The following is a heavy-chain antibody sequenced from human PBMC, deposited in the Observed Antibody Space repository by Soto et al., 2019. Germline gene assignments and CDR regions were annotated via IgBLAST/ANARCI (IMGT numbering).Heavy chain of an antibody. J-gene: IGHJ4*02. Sequence: SETLSLTCAVYGGSFSGYYWSWIRQPPGKGLEWIGEINHSGSTNYNPSLKSRVTISVDTSKNQFSLKLSSVTAADTAVYYCAREDYGSGRGFDYWGQGTLVTVSS. CDR1: GGSFSGYY. CDR2: INHSGST. CDR3: AREDYGSGRGFDY. D-gene: IGHD3-10*01. V-gene: IGHV4-34*01.